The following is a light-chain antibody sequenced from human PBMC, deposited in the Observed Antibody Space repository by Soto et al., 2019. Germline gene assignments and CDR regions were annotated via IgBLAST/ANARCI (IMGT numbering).Light chain of an antibody. V-gene: IGKV1-5*01. CDR1: QGIRNG. CDR3: QQYNSYSWT. Sequence: IQMTQSPSTLSASVGESVTITCRASQGIRNGLGGYQQKPGRAPRLLIYDESSLEGGVPSRFSGSGSGTEFTLTIRSLQPDDFVIYYCQQYNSYSWTFGQGTKVDI. J-gene: IGKJ1*01. CDR2: DES.